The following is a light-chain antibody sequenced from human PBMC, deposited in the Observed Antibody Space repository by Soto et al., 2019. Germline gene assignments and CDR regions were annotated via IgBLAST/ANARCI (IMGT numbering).Light chain of an antibody. CDR1: SSDVGNYNL. J-gene: IGLJ1*01. Sequence: QSALTQPASVSGSPGQSITISCTGTSSDVGNYNLVSWYQQHPGKAPKLMIYEVSQRPSGVSNRFSGSKSGNTASLTISGLQAEDAADYYCCSFAGSSPPYVFGTGTKVTVL. V-gene: IGLV2-23*02. CDR2: EVS. CDR3: CSFAGSSPPYV.